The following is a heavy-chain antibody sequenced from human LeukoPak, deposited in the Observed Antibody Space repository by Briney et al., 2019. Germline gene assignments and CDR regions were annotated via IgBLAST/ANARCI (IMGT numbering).Heavy chain of an antibody. CDR1: GYTFTGYH. CDR3: ARSNHCSSTSCYFPDAFDI. V-gene: IGHV1-2*06. CDR2: INPHSGGT. D-gene: IGHD2-2*01. J-gene: IGHJ3*02. Sequence: GASVKVSCKASGYTFTGYHIHWVRQAPGQGLEWMGRINPHSGGTNYAQKFQGRVTMTRDTSTSTVYMELSGLRSEDTAVYYCARSNHCSSTSCYFPDAFDIWGQGTMVTVSS.